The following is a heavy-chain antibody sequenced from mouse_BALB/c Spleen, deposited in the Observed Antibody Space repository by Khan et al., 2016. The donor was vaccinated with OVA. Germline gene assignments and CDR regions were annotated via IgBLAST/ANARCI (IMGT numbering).Heavy chain of an antibody. Sequence: QVQLQQSGAELVRPGASVKLSCEASGYTFTSYWMNWVKQSPEQGLEWIGRIDPYDSETHYNQNFKDKAILTVDKSSSTAYLQRSSLTSEDSAVYFCARNPFAYWGQGTLVTGSA. J-gene: IGHJ3*01. CDR2: IDPYDSET. CDR3: ARNPFAY. V-gene: IGHV1-52*01. CDR1: GYTFTSYW.